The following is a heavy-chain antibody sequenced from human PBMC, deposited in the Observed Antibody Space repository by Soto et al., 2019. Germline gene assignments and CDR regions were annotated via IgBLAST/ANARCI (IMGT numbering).Heavy chain of an antibody. CDR2: ISYDGSNK. D-gene: IGHD5-18*01. V-gene: IGHV3-30-3*01. J-gene: IGHJ6*02. CDR1: GFTFSSYA. Sequence: GGSLRLSCAASGFTFSSYAMHWVRQAPGKGLGWVAVISYDGSNKYYADSVKGRFTISRDNSKNTLYLQMNSLRAEDTAVYYCARAHLYRYRRPDGYYGMDVWCQGATVTVSS. CDR3: ARAHLYRYRRPDGYYGMDV.